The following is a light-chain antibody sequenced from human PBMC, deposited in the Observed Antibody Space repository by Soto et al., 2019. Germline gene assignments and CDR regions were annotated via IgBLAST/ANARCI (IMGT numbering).Light chain of an antibody. V-gene: IGKV3-20*01. CDR3: QQYDGPPTT. Sequence: EIVLTQSPGTLSLSPGDRATLSCRASQTVSNNYLAWCQQKPGQAPRVIMYGASRRATGIPDRFSGGGSGTDFTLTISRLEPEDFAVYFCQQYDGPPTTFGQVTRLEIK. J-gene: IGKJ5*01. CDR1: QTVSNNY. CDR2: GAS.